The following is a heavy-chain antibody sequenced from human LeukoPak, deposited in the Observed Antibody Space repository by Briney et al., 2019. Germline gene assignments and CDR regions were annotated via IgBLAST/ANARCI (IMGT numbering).Heavy chain of an antibody. CDR2: INHSGST. J-gene: IGHJ5*02. CDR1: GGSFSGYY. V-gene: IGHV4-34*01. CDR3: ARVDCSSTSCYPPTWFDP. Sequence: SETLSLTCAVYGGSFSGYYWSWIRQPPGKGLEWIGEINHSGSTNYNPSLKSRVTISVDTSKNQFSLKLSSATAADTAVYYCARVDCSSTSCYPPTWFDPWGQGTLVTVSS. D-gene: IGHD2-2*01.